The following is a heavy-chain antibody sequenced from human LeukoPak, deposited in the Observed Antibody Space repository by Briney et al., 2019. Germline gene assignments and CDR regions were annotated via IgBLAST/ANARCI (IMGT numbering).Heavy chain of an antibody. CDR3: ATGYSSTWYYFDY. CDR1: GGSISSYY. Sequence: SETLSLTCTVSGGSISSYYWSWIRQPPGKGLERIGYIYHSGSTNYNPSLKSRVTISADTSKDQSSLKLASVTAADTAVYYCATGYSSTWYYFDYWGQGTLVTVSS. CDR2: IYHSGST. V-gene: IGHV4-59*01. D-gene: IGHD6-13*01. J-gene: IGHJ4*02.